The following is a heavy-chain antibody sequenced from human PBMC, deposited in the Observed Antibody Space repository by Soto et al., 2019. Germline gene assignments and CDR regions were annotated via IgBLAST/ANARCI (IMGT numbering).Heavy chain of an antibody. V-gene: IGHV1-18*01. CDR3: ARDLRWPLFYYMDV. Sequence: ASVKVSCKASGYNFTSYGISWVRQAPGQGLEWMGWISAYNGNTNYAQKLQGRVTMTTDTSTSTAYMELRSLRSDDTAVYYCARDLRWPLFYYMDVWGKGTTVTVSS. D-gene: IGHD4-17*01. J-gene: IGHJ6*03. CDR1: GYNFTSYG. CDR2: ISAYNGNT.